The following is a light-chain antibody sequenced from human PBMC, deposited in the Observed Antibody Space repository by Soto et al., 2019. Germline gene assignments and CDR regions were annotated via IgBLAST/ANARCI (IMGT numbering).Light chain of an antibody. J-gene: IGKJ4*01. CDR3: MQALQTPVT. Sequence: DIVMTQSPLSLPVTPGEPASISCRSSQSLLHSNGYNYLDWYLQKPGQSPQLLIYLGSNRASGVPERFSGSGSGTDFTLKINRVEADDVGGYYCMQALQTPVTFGGGTKVEIK. CDR1: QSLLHSNGYNY. CDR2: LGS. V-gene: IGKV2-28*01.